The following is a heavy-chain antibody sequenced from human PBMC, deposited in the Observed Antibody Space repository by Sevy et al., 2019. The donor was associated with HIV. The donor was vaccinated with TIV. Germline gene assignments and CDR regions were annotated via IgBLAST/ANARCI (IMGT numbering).Heavy chain of an antibody. CDR1: GFTFTSYW. J-gene: IGHJ4*02. V-gene: IGHV3-7*01. D-gene: IGHD5-18*01. CDR3: ARDTGIPFDY. CDR2: IKQDGSEK. Sequence: GGSLRLPCATSGFTFTSYWMSWVRQAPGKGLEWVANIKQDGSEKNYVDSVKGRFTISRDNAKNSLYLQMNSLRAEDTAVYYCARDTGIPFDYWGQGTLVTVSS.